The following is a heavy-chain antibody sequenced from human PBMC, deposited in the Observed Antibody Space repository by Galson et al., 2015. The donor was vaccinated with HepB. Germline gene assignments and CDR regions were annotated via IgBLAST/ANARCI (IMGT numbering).Heavy chain of an antibody. CDR3: VKVGCGGDCSPNWFDP. CDR1: GFTFSSYA. V-gene: IGHV3-64D*06. CDR2: ISSNGGST. D-gene: IGHD2-21*02. Sequence: SLRLSCAASGFTFSSYAMHWVRQAPGKGLEYVSAISSNGGSTYYADSVKGRFTISRDNSKNTLYLQMSSLRAEDTAVYYCVKVGCGGDCSPNWFDPWGQGTLVTVSS. J-gene: IGHJ5*02.